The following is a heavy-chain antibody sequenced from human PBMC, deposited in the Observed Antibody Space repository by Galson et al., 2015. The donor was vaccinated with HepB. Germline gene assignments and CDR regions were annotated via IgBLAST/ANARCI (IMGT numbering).Heavy chain of an antibody. CDR2: IAYAGSNK. V-gene: IGHV3-30-3*01. J-gene: IGHJ4*02. Sequence: SLRLSCAASGFTFSSYAMHWVRQAPGKGLEWVAVIAYAGSNKYYADSVKGRFTISRDNSKNTLYLQMNSLRAEDTAVYYCAREREDIVVVPAAIEGRFDYWGQGTLVTVSS. CDR3: AREREDIVVVPAAIEGRFDY. D-gene: IGHD2-2*02. CDR1: GFTFSSYA.